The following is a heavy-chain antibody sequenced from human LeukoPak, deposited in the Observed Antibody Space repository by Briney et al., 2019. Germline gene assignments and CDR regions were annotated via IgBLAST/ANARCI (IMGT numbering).Heavy chain of an antibody. CDR3: AKFFTGEYVRAFDI. D-gene: IGHD3-10*02. V-gene: IGHV3-30*18. CDR2: ISYDRSNK. J-gene: IGHJ3*02. Sequence: GRSLRLSCAASGFTFSSYAMHWVRQAPGRGLEWVALISYDRSNKYYADSVKGRFTISRDNSKNTLYLQMSSLRAEDTAVYYCAKFFTGEYVRAFDIWGQGTMVTVSS. CDR1: GFTFSSYA.